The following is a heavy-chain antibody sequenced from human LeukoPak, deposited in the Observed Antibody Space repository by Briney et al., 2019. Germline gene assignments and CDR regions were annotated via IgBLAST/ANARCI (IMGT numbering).Heavy chain of an antibody. D-gene: IGHD2-2*01. J-gene: IGHJ4*02. Sequence: PETLSLTFTVSCGSISRHYWRRIRQPPGKGPEWIGSNCYRGSTSYSPSLKSRVTISVDTSQNQFSLKLSSVTAADTADYYCARDTGGHLIVVPAAISHCGQGTLVTVSS. CDR3: ARDTGGHLIVVPAAISH. CDR1: CGSISRHY. V-gene: IGHV4-39*07. CDR2: NCYRGST.